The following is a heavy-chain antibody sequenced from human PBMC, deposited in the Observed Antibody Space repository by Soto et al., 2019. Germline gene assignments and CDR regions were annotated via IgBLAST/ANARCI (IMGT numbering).Heavy chain of an antibody. D-gene: IGHD4-17*01. CDR1: GFTFNNYA. Sequence: GGSLRLSCAASGFTFNNYAMSWVRQAPGKGLEWVSAISGSGGSSYYADSVKGRFTISRDNSKNTLYLQMNSLRAEDTALYYCAKDLRMTTVTAAPGADYWGQGTLVTVSS. J-gene: IGHJ4*02. CDR3: AKDLRMTTVTAAPGADY. CDR2: ISGSGGSS. V-gene: IGHV3-23*01.